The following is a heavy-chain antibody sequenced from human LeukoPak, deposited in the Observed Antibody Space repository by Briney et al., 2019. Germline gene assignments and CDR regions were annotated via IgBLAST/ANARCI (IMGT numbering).Heavy chain of an antibody. CDR2: ISSSSSYI. Sequence: GGSLRLSCAASGFTFSSYSMNWVRQAPGKGLEWVSSISSSSSYIYYADSVKGRFSISRDNSKNTLYLQMNSLRDEDTAVYYCAKDPYSGYDWGSAFDIWGQGTMVTVSS. J-gene: IGHJ3*02. CDR1: GFTFSSYS. V-gene: IGHV3-21*01. D-gene: IGHD5-12*01. CDR3: AKDPYSGYDWGSAFDI.